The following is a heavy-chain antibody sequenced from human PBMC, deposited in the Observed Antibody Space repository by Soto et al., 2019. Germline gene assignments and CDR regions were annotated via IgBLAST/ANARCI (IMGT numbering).Heavy chain of an antibody. CDR2: ISSSSSYI. V-gene: IGHV3-21*01. D-gene: IGHD2-2*01. CDR3: VRDLGVVVPAAKVYYVMDV. CDR1: GFTFSSYS. Sequence: PGGSLRLSCAASGFTFSSYSMNWVRQAPGKGLEWVSSISSSSSYIYYADSVKGRFTISRDNAKNSLYLQMNSLRAEDTAVYYCVRDLGVVVPAAKVYYVMDVWRLGTTVAVTS. J-gene: IGHJ6*02.